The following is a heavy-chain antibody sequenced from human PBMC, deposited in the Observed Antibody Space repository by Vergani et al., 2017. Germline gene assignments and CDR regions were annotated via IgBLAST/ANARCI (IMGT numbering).Heavy chain of an antibody. CDR3: ARDRVEMATIYAFDI. CDR2: IYYSGST. CDR1: GGSISSYY. V-gene: IGHV4-59*01. Sequence: QVQLQESGPGLVKPSETLSLTCTVSGGSISSYYWSWIRQPPGKGLEWIGYIYYSGSTNYNPSLKSRVIISVDTSKNQFSLKLSSVTAADTAVYYCARDRVEMATIYAFDIWGQGTMVTVSS. J-gene: IGHJ3*02. D-gene: IGHD5-24*01.